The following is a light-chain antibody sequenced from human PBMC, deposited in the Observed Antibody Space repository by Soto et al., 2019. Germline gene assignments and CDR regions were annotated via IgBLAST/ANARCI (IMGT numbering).Light chain of an antibody. Sequence: DIHMTPSPSSVSSSLGDRVTITFPASQGISSWLAWYQKKAGKAPKLLIYAASSLQSGVPSRFSGSGSGTDFTLTISRLQTEDFATYDCQHYNSYSEAFGQGTKVDIK. J-gene: IGKJ1*01. CDR3: QHYNSYSEA. V-gene: IGKV1D-16*01. CDR1: QGISSW. CDR2: AAS.